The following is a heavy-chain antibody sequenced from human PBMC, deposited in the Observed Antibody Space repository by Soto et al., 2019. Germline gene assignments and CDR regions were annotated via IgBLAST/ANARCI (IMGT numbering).Heavy chain of an antibody. Sequence: SVKVSCKASGFSFSDYFMHWVRQAPGQRLEWIGRIIVASGQTNYAQKFQGRVAITRDTSTATAYIELTGLTSEDTAVYFCSADRPDIGVGWWVWGQGTTVTVSS. V-gene: IGHV1-58*02. CDR1: GFSFSDYF. CDR3: SADRPDIGVGWWV. D-gene: IGHD2-15*01. J-gene: IGHJ6*02. CDR2: IIVASGQT.